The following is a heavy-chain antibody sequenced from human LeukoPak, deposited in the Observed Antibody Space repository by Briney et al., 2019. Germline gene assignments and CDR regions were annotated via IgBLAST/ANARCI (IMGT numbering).Heavy chain of an antibody. V-gene: IGHV1-8*01. D-gene: IGHD3-22*01. CDR2: VNTDSGKT. CDR1: GNTFTNYE. CDR3: TIGYFIFDF. J-gene: IGHJ4*02. Sequence: ASVKVSCKAAGNTFTNYEINWVRQAPGQGLEWMGWVNTDSGKTAYAQKFQGRVTLTRDTSLTTPYMELSSLRSEDTAVYYCTIGYFIFDFWGQGTLVTVSS.